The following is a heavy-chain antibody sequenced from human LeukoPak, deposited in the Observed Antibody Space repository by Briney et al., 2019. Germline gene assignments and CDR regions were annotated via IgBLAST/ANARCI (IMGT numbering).Heavy chain of an antibody. CDR3: AELGITMIGGV. CDR1: GFTFTNYP. J-gene: IGHJ6*04. D-gene: IGHD3-10*02. CDR2: ISYDGSTK. Sequence: GGSLRLSCAASGFTFTNYPIHWVRQAPGKGLEWVTVISYDGSTKYYADSVKGRFTISRDNSKNTLYLQMNSLRTEDTAVYYCAELGITMIGGVWGKGTTVTISS. V-gene: IGHV3-30*04.